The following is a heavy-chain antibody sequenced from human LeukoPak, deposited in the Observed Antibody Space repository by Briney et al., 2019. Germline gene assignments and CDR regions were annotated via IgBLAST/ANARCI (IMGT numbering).Heavy chain of an antibody. CDR1: GFTFDDYA. J-gene: IGHJ4*02. CDR2: ISWNSVSI. Sequence: GGSLRLSCAASGFTFDDYAMHWVRQAPGNGREWGSGISWNSVSIVYADSVKGRFTISRDNAKNSLYLQMNSLRAEDTALYYCARLYYYGSYFDYWGQGTLVTVSS. D-gene: IGHD3-10*01. CDR3: ARLYYYGSYFDY. V-gene: IGHV3-9*01.